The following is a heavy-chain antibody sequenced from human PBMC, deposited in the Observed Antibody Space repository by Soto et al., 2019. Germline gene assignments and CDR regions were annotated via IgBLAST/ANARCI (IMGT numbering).Heavy chain of an antibody. CDR2: IIPIFGTA. D-gene: IGHD5-18*01. J-gene: IGHJ4*02. Sequence: GASVKVSCKASGGTFSSYAISWVRQAPGQGLEWMGGIIPIFGTANYAQKFQGRVTITADESTSTAYMELSSLRSEDTAVYYCACGYSYGFFDYWGQGTLVTVSS. V-gene: IGHV1-69*13. CDR1: GGTFSSYA. CDR3: ACGYSYGFFDY.